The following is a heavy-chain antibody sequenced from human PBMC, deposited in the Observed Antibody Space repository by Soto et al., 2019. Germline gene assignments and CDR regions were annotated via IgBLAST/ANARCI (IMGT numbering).Heavy chain of an antibody. CDR1: GGSISSGGYS. J-gene: IGHJ4*02. Sequence: QLQLQESGSGLVKPSQTLYLTCSVSGGSISSGGYSWSWIRQPPGKGLEWIGYIYHSGSTYYNPSLKRRVTISIDRSKNQSSQKLSSVTAADTAVYYCAAGGGLPRYFWGQGTLVNVSS. CDR2: IYHSGST. V-gene: IGHV4-30-2*01. CDR3: AAGGGLPRYF. D-gene: IGHD5-12*01.